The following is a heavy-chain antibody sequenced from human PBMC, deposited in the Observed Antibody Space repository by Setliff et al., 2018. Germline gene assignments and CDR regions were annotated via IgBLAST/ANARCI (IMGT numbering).Heavy chain of an antibody. CDR2: IYPDDSDI. J-gene: IGHJ3*01. CDR1: GYSFTSYW. CDR3: ARRDGRSMNAFQI. D-gene: IGHD2-21*01. V-gene: IGHV5-51*01. Sequence: GESLKISCEGSGYSFTSYWIGWVRQMPGEGLEWMGIIYPDDSDIRYNPSFQNQITISADKSIATAYLQLNNLKASDTATYYCARRDGRSMNAFQIWGPGTMVTVSS.